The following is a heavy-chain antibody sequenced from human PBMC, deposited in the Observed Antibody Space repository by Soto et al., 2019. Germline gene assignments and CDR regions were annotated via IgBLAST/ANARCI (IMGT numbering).Heavy chain of an antibody. CDR1: GGSFSGYY. V-gene: IGHV4-34*01. CDR2: INHSGST. Sequence: SETLSLTCAVYGGSFSGYYWSWIRQPPGKGLEWIGEINHSGSTNYNPSLKSRVTISVDTSKNQFSLKLSSVTAADTAVYYCARGTRGRYCSGGSCHPTLGYFDYWGQGTLVTVSS. D-gene: IGHD2-15*01. J-gene: IGHJ4*02. CDR3: ARGTRGRYCSGGSCHPTLGYFDY.